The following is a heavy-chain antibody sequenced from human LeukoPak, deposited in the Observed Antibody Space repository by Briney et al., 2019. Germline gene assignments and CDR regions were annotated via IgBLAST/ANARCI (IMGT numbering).Heavy chain of an antibody. CDR3: ASPTEDYDY. J-gene: IGHJ4*02. Sequence: SETLSHTCTVSGGSISSSSYYWGWIRQPPGKGLEWIGSIYYSGSTYYNPSLKSRVTISVDTSKNQFSLKLSSVTAADTAVYYCASPTEDYDYWGQGTLVTVSS. D-gene: IGHD1-1*01. CDR1: GGSISSSSYY. V-gene: IGHV4-39*07. CDR2: IYYSGST.